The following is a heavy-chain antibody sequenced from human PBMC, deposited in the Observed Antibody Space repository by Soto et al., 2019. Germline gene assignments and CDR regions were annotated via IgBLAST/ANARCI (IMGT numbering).Heavy chain of an antibody. CDR2: ISGSGGTT. CDR1: GFTFSSYA. V-gene: IGHV3-23*01. Sequence: GGSLRLSCAASGFTFSSYAMSWVRQAPGKGLECVSTISGSGGTTYYADSVKGRFTISRDNSKNTLYLQMNRLRVDDTAVYYCASYSSSLGSLDPWGQGILVTVSS. D-gene: IGHD3-22*01. CDR3: ASYSSSLGSLDP. J-gene: IGHJ5*02.